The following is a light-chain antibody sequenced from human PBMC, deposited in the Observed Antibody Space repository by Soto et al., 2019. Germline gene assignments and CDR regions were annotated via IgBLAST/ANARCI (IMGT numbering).Light chain of an antibody. Sequence: EIVMTQSPATLSVSPGERATLSCRASQSVRSNYLAWYQQKPGQAPRLLIYDASTRATGIPARLSGSGSVTEFTLTISSLQSEDLAVYFCQQYSDWPLTFGPGTKVDI. CDR3: QQYSDWPLT. CDR1: QSVRSN. J-gene: IGKJ3*01. V-gene: IGKV3-15*01. CDR2: DAS.